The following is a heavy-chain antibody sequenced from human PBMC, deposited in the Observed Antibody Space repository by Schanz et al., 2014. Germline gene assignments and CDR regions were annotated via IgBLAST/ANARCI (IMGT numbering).Heavy chain of an antibody. V-gene: IGHV1-3*01. J-gene: IGHJ3*01. D-gene: IGHD6-13*01. CDR3: ARDLIAAAESWFEP. Sequence: QVQLVQSGPEVKKPGASVKVSCQASGYTLKDHAMHWVRQAPGQSLEWLGWINPANGNTHYSPRLNGRVSISSDTAASTVNLHCSSLTADDTAVYYCARDLIAAAESWFEPWGQGTMVTVSS. CDR1: GYTLKDHA. CDR2: INPANGNT.